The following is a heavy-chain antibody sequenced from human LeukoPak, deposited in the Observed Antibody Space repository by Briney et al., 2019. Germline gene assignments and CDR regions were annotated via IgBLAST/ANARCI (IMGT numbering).Heavy chain of an antibody. CDR2: ISGSGVGT. J-gene: IGHJ4*02. Sequence: GGSLRLSCAASGFTFNNFAMNWVRQAPGKGLEWVSAISGSGVGTSHADSVKGRFTTSRDNSKKTLYLQMNSLTVEDTAVYYCGSLSIAVAGSGDYWGQGTLVTVSS. CDR1: GFTFNNFA. V-gene: IGHV3-23*01. D-gene: IGHD6-19*01. CDR3: GSLSIAVAGSGDY.